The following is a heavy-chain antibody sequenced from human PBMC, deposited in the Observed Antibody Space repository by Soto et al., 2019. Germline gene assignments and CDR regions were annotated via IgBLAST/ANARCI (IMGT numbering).Heavy chain of an antibody. V-gene: IGHV3-30-3*01. Sequence: QVQLVESGGGVVQPGRSLRLSCAASGFTFSSYAMHWVRQAPGKGLEWVAVISYDGSNKYYADSVKGRFTISRDNSKNTLYLQMNSLRAEDTAVYYCARDRGAGWATVTSGVGYSGQGTLVTVSS. D-gene: IGHD4-17*01. CDR3: ARDRGAGWATVTSGVGY. J-gene: IGHJ4*02. CDR1: GFTFSSYA. CDR2: ISYDGSNK.